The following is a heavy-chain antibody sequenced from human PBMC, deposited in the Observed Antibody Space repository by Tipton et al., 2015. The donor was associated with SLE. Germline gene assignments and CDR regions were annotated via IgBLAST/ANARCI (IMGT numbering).Heavy chain of an antibody. CDR3: AKGENGSGHQWSCFQH. CDR2: ISWNSGSI. D-gene: IGHD3-10*01. CDR1: GFTFSSYA. Sequence: RSLRLSCAASGFTFSSYAMHWVRQAPGKGLEWVSGISWNSGSIGYADSVKGRFTISRDNAKNSLYLQMNSLRAEDTALYYCAKGENGSGHQWSCFQHWGQGTLVTVSS. V-gene: IGHV3-9*01. J-gene: IGHJ1*01.